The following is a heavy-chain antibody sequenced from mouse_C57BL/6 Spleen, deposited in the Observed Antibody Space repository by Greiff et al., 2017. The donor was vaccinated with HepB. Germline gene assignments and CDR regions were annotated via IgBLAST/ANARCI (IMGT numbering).Heavy chain of an antibody. J-gene: IGHJ4*01. CDR1: GYTFTSYD. V-gene: IGHV1-85*01. Sequence: QVQLKQSGPELVKPGASVKVSCKASGYTFTSYDINWVKQRPGQGLEWIGWIYPRDGSTKYNEKFKGKATLTVDTSSSTAYMELHSLTSEDSAVYFCARDWDTYAMDYWGQGTSVTVSS. CDR3: ARDWDTYAMDY. D-gene: IGHD4-1*01. CDR2: IYPRDGST.